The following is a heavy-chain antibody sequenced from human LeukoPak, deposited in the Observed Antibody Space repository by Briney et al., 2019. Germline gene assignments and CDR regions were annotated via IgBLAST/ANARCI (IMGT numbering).Heavy chain of an antibody. J-gene: IGHJ3*01. D-gene: IGHD3-16*01. CDR2: ISGGSVTI. V-gene: IGHV3-48*02. CDR3: ARGLAFDL. CDR1: GFTFGTYA. Sequence: PGGSLRLSCAASGFTFGTYAMNWVRQAPGKGLEWVSYISGGSVTIYYADSVKGRFTITRDNAENSLFLQMNSLRDEDTAVYYCARGLAFDLWGQGTVVTVSS.